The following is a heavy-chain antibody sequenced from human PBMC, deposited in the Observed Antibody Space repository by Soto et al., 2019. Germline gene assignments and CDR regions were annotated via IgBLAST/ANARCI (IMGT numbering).Heavy chain of an antibody. D-gene: IGHD1-26*01. CDR3: ARTPLRDGSYSIPRSFDY. V-gene: IGHV4-39*01. CDR2: ISFSANT. Sequence: PSETLSLTCTVSGGSIISSSYYWGWLRQPPGKGLEWIGSISFSANTHYNPSLKGRVTISADTSNSQFSLGMRSVTAADAAVYYCARTPLRDGSYSIPRSFDYWGQGALVTVSS. J-gene: IGHJ4*02. CDR1: GGSIISSSYY.